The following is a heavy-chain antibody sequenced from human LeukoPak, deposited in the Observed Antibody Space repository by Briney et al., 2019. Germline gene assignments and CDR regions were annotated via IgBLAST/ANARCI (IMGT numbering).Heavy chain of an antibody. D-gene: IGHD3-9*01. CDR3: ARQGNDILTGYHFDY. CDR2: IYTSGTI. CDR1: GGSISSYY. J-gene: IGHJ4*02. V-gene: IGHV4-4*07. Sequence: SETLSLTCTVSGGSISSYYWSWIRQPAGTALEWIGRIYTSGTITYNPSLKSRVTMSVDTSKNQFSLKLSSVTAADTAVYYCARQGNDILTGYHFDYWGQGTLVTVSS.